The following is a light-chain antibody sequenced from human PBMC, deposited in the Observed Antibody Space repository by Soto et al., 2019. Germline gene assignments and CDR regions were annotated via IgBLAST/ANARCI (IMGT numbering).Light chain of an antibody. V-gene: IGLV7-46*01. J-gene: IGLJ2*01. CDR3: LLSYSGEVV. Sequence: QAVVTQEPSLTVSPGGTVTLTCGSSTGAVTTTHYPYWFQQKPGQVPTTLIYDIDNKHSWTPARFSGSLLGGKAALTLSGAQAEDEADYYCLLSYSGEVVFGGGTKLTVL. CDR1: TGAVTTTHY. CDR2: DID.